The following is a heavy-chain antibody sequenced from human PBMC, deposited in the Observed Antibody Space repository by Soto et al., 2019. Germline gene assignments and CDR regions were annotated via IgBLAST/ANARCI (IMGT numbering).Heavy chain of an antibody. CDR1: GGSISSYY. V-gene: IGHV4-59*12. J-gene: IGHJ4*02. Sequence: PSETLSLTCTVSGGSISSYYWSWIRQPPGKGLEWIGYIYYSGSTNYNPSLKSRVTISVDTSKNQFSLKLSSVTAADTAVYYCARGRYDILTGFTSGYYFDYWGQGTLVTVSS. D-gene: IGHD3-9*01. CDR3: ARGRYDILTGFTSGYYFDY. CDR2: IYYSGST.